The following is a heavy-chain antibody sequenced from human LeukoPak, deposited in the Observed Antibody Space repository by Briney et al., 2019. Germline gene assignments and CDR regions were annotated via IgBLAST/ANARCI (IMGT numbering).Heavy chain of an antibody. CDR2: IIPIFGTA. D-gene: IGHD3-3*01. J-gene: IGHJ5*02. CDR1: GGTFSSYA. CDR3: ARAGLRFNWIDP. Sequence: GASVKVSCKASGGTFSSYAISWVRQAPGQGLEWMGGIIPIFGTANYAQKFQGRVTITTDESTSTAYMELSSLRSEDTAVYYCARAGLRFNWIDPWGQGTLVTVSS. V-gene: IGHV1-69*05.